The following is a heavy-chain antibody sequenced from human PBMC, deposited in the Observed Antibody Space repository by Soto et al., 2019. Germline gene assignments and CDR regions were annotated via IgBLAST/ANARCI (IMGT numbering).Heavy chain of an antibody. J-gene: IGHJ6*02. CDR3: VRAAGYSGNDYVYYYGMDV. D-gene: IGHD5-12*01. CDR1: GFTFRNYG. CDR2: VWDEGGNK. Sequence: QVQLVESGGGVVQPGRSLRLSCAASGFTFRNYGMHWVRQAPAKGLEWVALVWDEGGNKNYVGSVKGRFTISRDNSKNTLYLQMNSLSDEDTAVYYCVRAAGYSGNDYVYYYGMDVWGQGTTVTVSS. V-gene: IGHV3-33*01.